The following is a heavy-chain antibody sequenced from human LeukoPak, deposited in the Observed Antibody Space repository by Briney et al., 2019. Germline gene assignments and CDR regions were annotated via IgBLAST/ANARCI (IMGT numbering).Heavy chain of an antibody. CDR2: IYYSGST. CDR3: ARVATISDAFDI. Sequence: SETLSLTCTVSGGSISSYYWSWIRQPLGKGLEWIGYIYYSGSTNYNPSLKSRVTISVDTSKNQFSLKLSSVTAADTAVYYCARVATISDAFDIWGQGTMVTVSS. V-gene: IGHV4-59*08. D-gene: IGHD5-12*01. CDR1: GGSISSYY. J-gene: IGHJ3*02.